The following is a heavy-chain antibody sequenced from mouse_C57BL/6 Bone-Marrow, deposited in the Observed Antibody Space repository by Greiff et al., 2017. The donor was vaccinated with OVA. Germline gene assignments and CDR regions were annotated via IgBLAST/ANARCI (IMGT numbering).Heavy chain of an antibody. CDR1: GYTFTDHT. Sequence: VQLQQSDAELVKPGASVKISCKVSGYTFTDHTIHWMNQRPEQGLEWIGYICPRDGSTKYNEKLKGKATLTADKSYSTAYMQLNSLTSEDSAVYFCARRGYGSSWWYFDVWGTVTTVTVSS. CDR3: ARRGYGSSWWYFDV. D-gene: IGHD1-1*01. V-gene: IGHV1-78*01. CDR2: ICPRDGST. J-gene: IGHJ1*03.